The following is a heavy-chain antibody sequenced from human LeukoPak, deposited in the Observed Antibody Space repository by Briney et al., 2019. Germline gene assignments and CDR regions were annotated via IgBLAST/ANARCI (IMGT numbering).Heavy chain of an antibody. CDR1: GGTFSSYA. V-gene: IGHV1-69*06. CDR2: IIPIFGTA. Sequence: SVKVSCTASGGTFSSYAISWVRQAPGQGLEWMGGIIPIFGTANYAQKFQGRVTITADKSTSTAYMELGSLRSEDTAVYYCARAMVRGVIKKFDWFDPWGQGTLVTVSS. D-gene: IGHD3-10*01. CDR3: ARAMVRGVIKKFDWFDP. J-gene: IGHJ5*02.